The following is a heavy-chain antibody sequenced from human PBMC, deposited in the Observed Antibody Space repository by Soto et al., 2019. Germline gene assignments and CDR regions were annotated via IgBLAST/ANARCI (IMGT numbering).Heavy chain of an antibody. D-gene: IGHD6-19*01. Sequence: SETLSLTCTVSGGSISSSSYYWGWIRQPPGKGLEWIGSIYYSGSTYYNPSLKSRVTISVDTSKNQFSLQLSSVTAADTTVYYCARGWYFRPVLYYFDGWGQGTLVTVSS. V-gene: IGHV4-39*01. CDR2: IYYSGST. CDR3: ARGWYFRPVLYYFDG. CDR1: GGSISSSSYY. J-gene: IGHJ4*02.